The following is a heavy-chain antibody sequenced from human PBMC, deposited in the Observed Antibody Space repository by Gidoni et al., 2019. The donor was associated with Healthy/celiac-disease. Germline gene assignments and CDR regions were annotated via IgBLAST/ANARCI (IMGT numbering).Heavy chain of an antibody. J-gene: IGHJ4*02. V-gene: IGHV4-39*01. CDR1: GGSISSSSYY. Sequence: QLQLQASGPGLVKPSETLSLTCTVSGGSISSSSYYWGWFRQPPGKGLEWIGSIYYRGSTYYNPSLKSRVTISVDTSKNQFSLTLSSVTAADTAVYYCARLAERGPAAKVCSYSGYDSQFNWGQGTLVTFSS. D-gene: IGHD5-12*01. CDR3: ARLAERGPAAKVCSYSGYDSQFN. CDR2: IYYRGST.